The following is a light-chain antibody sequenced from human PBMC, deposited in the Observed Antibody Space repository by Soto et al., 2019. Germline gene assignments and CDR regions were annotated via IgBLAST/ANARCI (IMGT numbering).Light chain of an antibody. CDR1: QGISSY. CDR2: AAS. V-gene: IGKV1-8*01. J-gene: IGKJ4*01. Sequence: AIRMTQSPSSFSASTGDRVTITCRASQGISSYLAWYQQKPGKAPKLLIYAASTLQSGVPSRFSGSGSGTDFTLTISCLQSEDFATYHCQQYYSYPVLTFGGGTKVEIK. CDR3: QQYYSYPVLT.